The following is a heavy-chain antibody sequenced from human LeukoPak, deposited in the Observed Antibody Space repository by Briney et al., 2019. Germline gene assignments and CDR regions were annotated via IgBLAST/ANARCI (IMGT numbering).Heavy chain of an antibody. CDR1: GGSISSSSYY. D-gene: IGHD4-23*01. Sequence: PSETLSLTCTVSGGSISSSSYYWGWIRQPPGKGLEWIGSIYYSGSTYYNPSLKSRVTISVDTSKNQFSLKLSSVTAADTAMCYCARGMTTVVTFDAFDIWGQGTMVTVSS. J-gene: IGHJ3*02. V-gene: IGHV4-39*01. CDR2: IYYSGST. CDR3: ARGMTTVVTFDAFDI.